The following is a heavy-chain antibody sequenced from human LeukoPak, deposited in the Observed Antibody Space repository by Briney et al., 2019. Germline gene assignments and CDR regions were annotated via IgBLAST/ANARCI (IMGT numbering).Heavy chain of an antibody. D-gene: IGHD3-22*01. Sequence: SETLSLTCAVYGGSFSGYYWSRIRQPPGKGLEWIGEINHSGSTNYNPSLKSRVTISVDTSKNQFSLKLSSVTAADTAVYYCGSVYYDSSGYGDNDYWGQGTLVTVSS. CDR3: GSVYYDSSGYGDNDY. CDR1: GGSFSGYY. CDR2: INHSGST. J-gene: IGHJ4*02. V-gene: IGHV4-34*01.